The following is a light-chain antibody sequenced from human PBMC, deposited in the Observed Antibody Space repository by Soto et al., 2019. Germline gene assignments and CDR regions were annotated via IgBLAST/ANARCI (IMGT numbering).Light chain of an antibody. J-gene: IGKJ1*01. CDR2: DAS. Sequence: IVLTHSPGTLSLSPGERATLSCRASQSVRNSLLAWYQQKPGQPPRLLIYDASTRATATPERFSGSGSGTDFTLTISRLEPEDFAVYYCQQYGGSPRTFGQGTKVDIK. V-gene: IGKV3-20*01. CDR1: QSVRNSL. CDR3: QQYGGSPRT.